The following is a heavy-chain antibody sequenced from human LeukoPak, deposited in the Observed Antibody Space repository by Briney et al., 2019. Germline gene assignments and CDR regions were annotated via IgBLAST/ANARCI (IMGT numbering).Heavy chain of an antibody. CDR1: GFTFSSYD. Sequence: GGSLRLSCAASGFTFSSYDMHWVRQATGKGLEWVSAIGTAGDTYYPGSVKGRFTISRENAKNSLYLQMNSLRAGDTAVYYCARGNTYYDILTGSWAWYFDYWGQGTLVTVSS. V-gene: IGHV3-13*01. J-gene: IGHJ4*02. CDR2: IGTAGDT. CDR3: ARGNTYYDILTGSWAWYFDY. D-gene: IGHD3-9*01.